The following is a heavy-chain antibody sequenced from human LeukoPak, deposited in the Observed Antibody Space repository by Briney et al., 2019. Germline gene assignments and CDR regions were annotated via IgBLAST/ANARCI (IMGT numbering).Heavy chain of an antibody. V-gene: IGHV3-30-3*01. Sequence: GGSLRLSCAASGFTFSSYAMHWVRQAPGKGLEWVAVISYDGSNKYYADSVKGRFTISRDNSKNTLYLQMNSLRAEDTAVYYCAKDRGVTFFDYWGQGTLVTVSS. CDR2: ISYDGSNK. CDR3: AKDRGVTFFDY. CDR1: GFTFSSYA. J-gene: IGHJ4*02. D-gene: IGHD2-21*02.